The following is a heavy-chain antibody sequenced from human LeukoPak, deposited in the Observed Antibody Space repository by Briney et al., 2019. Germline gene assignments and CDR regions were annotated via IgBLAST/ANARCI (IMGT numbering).Heavy chain of an antibody. CDR1: GDSVSGNSAVA. D-gene: IGHD2/OR15-2a*01. J-gene: IGHJ4*02. CDR2: TYYRSKWNN. CDR3: ARGRNSGFDY. V-gene: IGHV6-1*01. Sequence: SQTLSLTCAISGDSVSGNSAVAWNWLRQSPSRGLEWLGRTYYRSKWNNAYAVSVKSRITINPNTSKNQFSLHLNSVTPEDTAVYYCARGRNSGFDYWGQGTLVTVSS.